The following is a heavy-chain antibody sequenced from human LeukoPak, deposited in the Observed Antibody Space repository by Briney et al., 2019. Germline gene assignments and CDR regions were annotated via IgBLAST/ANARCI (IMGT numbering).Heavy chain of an antibody. J-gene: IGHJ3*02. V-gene: IGHV5-51*01. CDR3: ATRGWLWFGESTVAFDI. CDR1: GYSFTSYW. Sequence: GESLKISCKGSGYSFTSYWIGGVRQMPGKGLEWMGIIYPGDSDTRYSPSFQGQVTISADKSISTAYLQWSSLKASDTAMYYCATRGWLWFGESTVAFDIWGQGTMVTVSS. D-gene: IGHD3-10*01. CDR2: IYPGDSDT.